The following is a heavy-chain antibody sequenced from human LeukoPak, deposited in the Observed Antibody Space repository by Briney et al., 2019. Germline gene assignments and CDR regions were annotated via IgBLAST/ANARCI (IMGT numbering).Heavy chain of an antibody. CDR2: INREGSDK. CDR1: GFAFSSHW. CDR3: ARDGVPGGRDV. D-gene: IGHD3-16*01. V-gene: IGHV3-7*01. Sequence: GGSLRLSCAASGFAFSSHWMNWVREAPGKGLEWVANINREGSDKNYVDSVKGRFTISRDNAKNSLYLQVNSLRVEDTAVYYCARDGVPGGRDVWGQGTTVTVS. J-gene: IGHJ6*02.